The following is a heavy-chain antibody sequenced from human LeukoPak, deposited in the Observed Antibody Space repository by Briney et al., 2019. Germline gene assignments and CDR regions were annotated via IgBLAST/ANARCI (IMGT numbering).Heavy chain of an antibody. CDR3: AKDGGGYSSSTAVFDY. Sequence: GGSLRLSCAASGFTFSSHGMHWVRQAPGKGLEWVAVISYDGSNKYYADSVKGRFTISRDNSKNTLYLQMNSLRAEDTAVYYCAKDGGGYSSSTAVFDYWGQGTLVTVSS. D-gene: IGHD6-13*01. V-gene: IGHV3-30*18. J-gene: IGHJ4*02. CDR1: GFTFSSHG. CDR2: ISYDGSNK.